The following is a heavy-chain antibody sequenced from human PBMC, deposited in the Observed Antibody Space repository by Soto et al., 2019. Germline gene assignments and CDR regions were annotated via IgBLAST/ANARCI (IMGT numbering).Heavy chain of an antibody. CDR1: GVSVSCYQ. CDR3: GRDMHAGFTNYFDP. J-gene: IGHJ5*02. D-gene: IGHD4-4*01. Sequence: SETLSLTCVVSGVSVSCYQWSWIRQFPGKGLEWIAYTSNTGNTNYNPSLQSRGTISLNTSKNQLSFQLTTMPAADTAAFYCGRDMHAGFTNYFDPWGQGTLVTVSS. CDR2: TSNTGNT. V-gene: IGHV4-59*02.